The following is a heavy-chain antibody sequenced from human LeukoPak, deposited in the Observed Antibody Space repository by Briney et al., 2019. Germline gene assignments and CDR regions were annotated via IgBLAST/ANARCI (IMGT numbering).Heavy chain of an antibody. J-gene: IGHJ3*02. Sequence: SSVKVSCEASGFTLTSSAMQRVRQARGQRLEWIGWIVVGSGNTNYAQKFQERVTITRDMSTSTAYMELTSLRSEDTAVYYCATHSSSWYDHDAFDMWGQGTMVTVSS. CDR2: IVVGSGNT. D-gene: IGHD6-13*01. CDR1: GFTLTSSA. V-gene: IGHV1-58*02. CDR3: ATHSSSWYDHDAFDM.